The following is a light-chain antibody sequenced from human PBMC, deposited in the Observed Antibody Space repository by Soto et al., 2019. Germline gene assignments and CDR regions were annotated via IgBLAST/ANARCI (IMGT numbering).Light chain of an antibody. V-gene: IGKV1-39*01. CDR3: QQSYSSPPT. J-gene: IGKJ1*01. Sequence: DIQMTQSPSSLSASVGDRVTITCRASQIISSHLNWYQQKPGKAPKLLIFAASSLQSGVPSRFSGSRSGPDFTLTISSLQPEDFAAYYCQQSYSSPPTFGQGTKVDIK. CDR2: AAS. CDR1: QIISSH.